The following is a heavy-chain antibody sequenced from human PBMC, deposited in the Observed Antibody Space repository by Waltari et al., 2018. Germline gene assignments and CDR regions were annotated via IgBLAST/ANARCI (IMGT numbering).Heavy chain of an antibody. J-gene: IGHJ1*01. V-gene: IGHV3-23*04. CDR3: AENAGVSEYFQH. D-gene: IGHD3-10*01. CDR2: IRGSGGST. CDR1: GFTFSSYA. Sequence: EVQLVESGGGLVQPGGSLRLSCAPSGFTFSSYAMSWVRQAPGKGLEWVSAIRGSGGSTYYADSVKGRFTISRDNSKNTLYLQMNSLRAEDTAVYYCAENAGVSEYFQHWGQGTLVTVSS.